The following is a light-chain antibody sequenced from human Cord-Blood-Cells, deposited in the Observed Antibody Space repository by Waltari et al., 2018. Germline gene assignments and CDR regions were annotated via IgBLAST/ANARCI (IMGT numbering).Light chain of an antibody. Sequence: EIVLTQSPATLPWSPGERATLSCGASQSVSSSLAWYQQKPGQAPRLLIYDASNRATGIPARFSGSGSGTDFTLTISSLEPEDFAVYYCQQRSNWPITFGQGTRLEIK. CDR1: QSVSSS. CDR3: QQRSNWPIT. CDR2: DAS. J-gene: IGKJ5*01. V-gene: IGKV3-11*01.